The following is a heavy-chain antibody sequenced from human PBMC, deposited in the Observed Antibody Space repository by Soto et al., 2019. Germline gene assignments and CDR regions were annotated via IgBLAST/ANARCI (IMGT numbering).Heavy chain of an antibody. CDR2: ISYDGSNK. D-gene: IGHD3-9*01. CDR1: EFNFDDYA. CDR3: ARNSRPYILTYPDY. V-gene: IGHV3-30-3*01. J-gene: IGHJ4*02. Sequence: GGSLRLSCAASEFNFDDYAMHWVRQAPGKGLEWVAVISYDGSNKFYYADSEKGRFTISRDNSKNTLHLQMDSLRAEDTAVYYCARNSRPYILTYPDYWGQGTLVTVSS.